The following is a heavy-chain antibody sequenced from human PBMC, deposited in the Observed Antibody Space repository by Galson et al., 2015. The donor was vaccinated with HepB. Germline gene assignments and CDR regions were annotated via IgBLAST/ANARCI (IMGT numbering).Heavy chain of an antibody. CDR3: SREAAGFDP. J-gene: IGHJ5*02. CDR1: GFTFSNYN. D-gene: IGHD6-25*01. V-gene: IGHV3-48*02. CDR2: ISSSSSTI. Sequence: SLRLSCAASGFTFSNYNMNWVRLAPGKGLEWVSYISSSSSTIFYADSVKGRFTISRDNAKKSLYLQMNSLRDEDTAVYYCSREAAGFDPWGQGTLVTVSS.